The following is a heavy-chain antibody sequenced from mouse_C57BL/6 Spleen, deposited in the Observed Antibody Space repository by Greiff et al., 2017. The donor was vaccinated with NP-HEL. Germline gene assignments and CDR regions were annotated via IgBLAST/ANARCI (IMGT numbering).Heavy chain of an antibody. D-gene: IGHD1-1*01. CDR3: ARTPVVDFYWYFDV. V-gene: IGHV1-80*01. Sequence: QVQLKQSGAELVKPGASVKISCKASGYAFSSYWMNWVKQRPGKGLEWIGQIYPGDGDTNYNGKFKGKATLTADKSSSTAYMQLSSLTSEDSAVYFCARTPVVDFYWYFDVWGTGTTVTVSS. CDR1: GYAFSSYW. CDR2: IYPGDGDT. J-gene: IGHJ1*03.